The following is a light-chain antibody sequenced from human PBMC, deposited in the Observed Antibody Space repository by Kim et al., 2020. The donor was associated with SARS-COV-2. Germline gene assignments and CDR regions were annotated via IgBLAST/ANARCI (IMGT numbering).Light chain of an antibody. CDR2: GAS. CDR1: QSVSSSY. CDR3: QQYGSSPWT. Sequence: EIVLTQSPGTLSLSPGERVTLSCRASQSVSSSYLAWYQQKPGQAPRLFIYGASSRATSIPDRFSGSGSGTDFTLTISRLEPDDFAVYYCQQYGSSPWTFGQGTKVDIK. V-gene: IGKV3-20*01. J-gene: IGKJ1*01.